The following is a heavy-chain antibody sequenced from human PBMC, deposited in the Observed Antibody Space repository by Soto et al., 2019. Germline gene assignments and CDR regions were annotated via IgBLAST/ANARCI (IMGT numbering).Heavy chain of an antibody. J-gene: IGHJ4*02. D-gene: IGHD4-17*01. CDR1: GFSLSTSGVG. Sequence: QITLKESGPTLVKPTQTLTLTCTFSGFSLSTSGVGVGWIRQPPGKALEWLALIYWDVDKRYSPSLKSRLTITKDTSKNQVVLTMTNMDPVDTATYYCAHSGAMTRRHYFDYWGQGTLVTVSS. V-gene: IGHV2-5*02. CDR3: AHSGAMTRRHYFDY. CDR2: IYWDVDK.